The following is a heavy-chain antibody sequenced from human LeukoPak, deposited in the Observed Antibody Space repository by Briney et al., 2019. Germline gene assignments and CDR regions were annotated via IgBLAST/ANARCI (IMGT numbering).Heavy chain of an antibody. CDR1: GFTFDDYG. CDR2: ISWNSGSI. J-gene: IGHJ6*03. D-gene: IGHD2-2*01. CDR3: AKDIGDIVVVPAAKKRYYYYYMDV. Sequence: HPGGSLRLSCAASGFTFDDYGMHWVRQAPGKWLEWVSGISWNSGSISHADSVKGRFTISRDNAKNSLYLQMDSLRAEDTALYYCAKDIGDIVVVPAAKKRYYYYYMDVWGKGTTVTVSS. V-gene: IGHV3-9*01.